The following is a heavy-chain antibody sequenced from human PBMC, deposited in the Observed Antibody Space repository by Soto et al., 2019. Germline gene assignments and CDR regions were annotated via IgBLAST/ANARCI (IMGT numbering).Heavy chain of an antibody. J-gene: IGHJ6*02. CDR1: GGSISSSNW. V-gene: IGHV4-4*02. D-gene: IGHD2-2*01. CDR3: TRDVPAGIYYYYGMDV. Sequence: PSETLSLTCAVSGGSISSSNWWSWVRQPPGKGLEWIGEIYHSGSTNYNPSLKSRVTISVDKSKNQFSLKLSSVTAADTAVYYCTRDVPAGIYYYYGMDVVGQQTTVTVSS. CDR2: IYHSGST.